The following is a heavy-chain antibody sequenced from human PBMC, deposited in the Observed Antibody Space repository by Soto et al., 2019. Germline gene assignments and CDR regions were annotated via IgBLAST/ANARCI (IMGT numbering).Heavy chain of an antibody. J-gene: IGHJ4*02. D-gene: IGHD5-12*01. CDR1: GGSISSYY. Sequence: PSETLSLTCTVSGGSISSYYWTWIRQPPGKGLEWIGYIYHSGSTNYNPSTKYNPSLKSRVTISIDISRSHFSLKLSSVTAADTAVYYCARDSSGYYADWGQGTLVTVSS. CDR2: IYHSGST. CDR3: ARDSSGYYAD. V-gene: IGHV4-59*01.